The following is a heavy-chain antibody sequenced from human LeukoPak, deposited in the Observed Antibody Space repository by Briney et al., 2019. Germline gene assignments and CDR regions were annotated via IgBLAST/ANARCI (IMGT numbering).Heavy chain of an antibody. D-gene: IGHD2-2*01. V-gene: IGHV1-8*01. CDR1: GYTFTSYD. Sequence: ASVKVSCKASGYTFTSYDINWVRQATGQGLEWMGWMNPNSGNTGYAQKFQGRVTMTRNTSISTAYMELSSLRSEDTAVYYCARGRGYCSSTSCYYYYGMDVWGQGTTVTVSS. CDR3: ARGRGYCSSTSCYYYYGMDV. J-gene: IGHJ6*02. CDR2: MNPNSGNT.